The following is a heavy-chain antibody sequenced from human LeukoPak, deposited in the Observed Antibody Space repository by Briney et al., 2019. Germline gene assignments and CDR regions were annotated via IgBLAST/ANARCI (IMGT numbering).Heavy chain of an antibody. Sequence: PSETLSLTCTVSGDSIRTNNYYWGWIRQPPGKGLEWIGSIHYSGITYYSPSLKSRVTISVDTSKNQFSLKLSSVTAADTAVYYCARDPLPHSFGHIDYWGQGTLVTVSS. J-gene: IGHJ4*02. V-gene: IGHV4-39*02. D-gene: IGHD3-16*01. CDR1: GDSIRTNNYY. CDR3: ARDPLPHSFGHIDY. CDR2: IHYSGIT.